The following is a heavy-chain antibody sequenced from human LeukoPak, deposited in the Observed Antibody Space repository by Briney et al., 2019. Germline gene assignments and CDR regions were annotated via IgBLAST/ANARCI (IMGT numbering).Heavy chain of an antibody. Sequence: GGSLRLSCEASGFTFKNAWMIWVRQAPGKGLEWVSVIYSGGDTYYADSVKGRFTISRDNSKNTLYLQMNSLRAEDTAVYYCAKGGGYEAQYYYYYLDVWGKGTTVTISS. V-gene: IGHV3-66*02. CDR3: AKGGGYEAQYYYYYLDV. D-gene: IGHD5-12*01. J-gene: IGHJ6*03. CDR2: IYSGGDT. CDR1: GFTFKNAW.